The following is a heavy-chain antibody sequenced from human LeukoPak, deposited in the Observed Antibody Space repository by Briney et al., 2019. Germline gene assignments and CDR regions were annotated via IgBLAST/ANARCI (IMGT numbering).Heavy chain of an antibody. CDR2: IYHSGST. V-gene: IGHV4-30-2*01. CDR1: GGSISSGGYY. D-gene: IGHD6-13*01. CDR3: AREGYSSSWYVGGWFDP. J-gene: IGHJ5*02. Sequence: SETLSLTCTVSGGSISSGGYYWSWIRQPPGKGLEWIGYIYHSGSTYYNPSLKSRVTISVDRSKNQFSLKLSSVTAADTAVYYCAREGYSSSWYVGGWFDPWGQGTLVTVSS.